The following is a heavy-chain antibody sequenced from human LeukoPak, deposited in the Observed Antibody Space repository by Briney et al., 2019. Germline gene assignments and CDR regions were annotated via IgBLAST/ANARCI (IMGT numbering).Heavy chain of an antibody. Sequence: SETLSLTCTVSGGSISSGSYYWSWIRQPAGKRLEWIGRIYTSGSANYNPSLKSRVPISVDTSKNQFSLKLSSVTAADTAVYYCAGLLEMATPWFDLWGQGTLVTVSS. J-gene: IGHJ5*02. D-gene: IGHD5-24*01. CDR3: AGLLEMATPWFDL. CDR2: IYTSGSA. V-gene: IGHV4-61*02. CDR1: GGSISSGSYY.